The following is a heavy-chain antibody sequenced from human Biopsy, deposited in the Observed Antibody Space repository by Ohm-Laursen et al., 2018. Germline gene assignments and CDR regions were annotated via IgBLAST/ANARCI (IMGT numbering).Heavy chain of an antibody. CDR2: ISPSGATT. J-gene: IGHJ6*02. Sequence: ASVKVSCKPSGHTFATYHIHWVRQAPGQGLEWMGVISPSGATTSFSQKFQGRITMTRDTSTGTVYMDLNSLGSEDTSVYYCARAGVGSDGTDSYYYGMDVWGPGTTVTVSS. CDR3: ARAGVGSDGTDSYYYGMDV. V-gene: IGHV1-46*01. D-gene: IGHD5-24*01. CDR1: GHTFATYH.